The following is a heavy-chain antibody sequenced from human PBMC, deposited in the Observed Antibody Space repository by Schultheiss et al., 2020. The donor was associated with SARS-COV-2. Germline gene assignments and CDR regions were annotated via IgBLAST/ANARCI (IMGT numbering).Heavy chain of an antibody. Sequence: SVKVSCKASGYTFTSYGINWVRQAPGQGLEWMGGIIPIFGTANYAQKFQGRVTITADESTSTAYMELSRLRSDDTAVYYCARVLVGYSSGWYFFDYWGQGTLVTVSS. CDR2: IIPIFGTA. V-gene: IGHV1-69*13. J-gene: IGHJ4*02. CDR3: ARVLVGYSSGWYFFDY. CDR1: GYTFTSYG. D-gene: IGHD6-19*01.